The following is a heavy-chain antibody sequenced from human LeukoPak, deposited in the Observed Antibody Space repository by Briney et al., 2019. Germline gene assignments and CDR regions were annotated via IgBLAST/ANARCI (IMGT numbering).Heavy chain of an antibody. CDR1: GFTFSSYW. Sequence: QPGGSLRLSCAASGFTFSSYWMSWVRQAPGKGLEWVANIKQGGSEKYYVDSVKGRFTISRDNAKNSLYLQKNSLRAEDTAVYYCARDPSRIAVDNFDYWDQGTLVTVSS. J-gene: IGHJ4*02. V-gene: IGHV3-7*01. D-gene: IGHD6-19*01. CDR2: IKQGGSEK. CDR3: ARDPSRIAVDNFDY.